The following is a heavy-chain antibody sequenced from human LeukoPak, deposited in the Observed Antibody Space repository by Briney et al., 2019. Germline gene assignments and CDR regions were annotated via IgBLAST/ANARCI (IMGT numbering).Heavy chain of an antibody. CDR3: ARDKGDGGLDY. V-gene: IGHV3-30-3*01. CDR2: ISYDENNK. CDR1: GFTFSDYT. D-gene: IGHD4-23*01. Sequence: VQPGRSLRLSCAASGFTFSDYTMHWVRQAPGKGLEWVAVISYDENNKFYADSVKGRFTISRDNSKNTLYLQMNSLRAEDTAVYYCARDKGDGGLDYWGQGTPVTVSS. J-gene: IGHJ4*02.